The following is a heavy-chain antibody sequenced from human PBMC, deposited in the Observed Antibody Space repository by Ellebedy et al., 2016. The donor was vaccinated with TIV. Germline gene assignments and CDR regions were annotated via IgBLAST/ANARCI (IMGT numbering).Heavy chain of an antibody. Sequence: GESLKISXAASGFTFNSNAMHWVRQAPGKGLEWLAVISYDGSQTYYADSVKGRFTISRDNLTSRLYLQLTRLRTEDTSVYYCARASGISVASDSCDHWGQGTLVTVSS. V-gene: IGHV3-30-3*01. D-gene: IGHD1-14*01. J-gene: IGHJ4*02. CDR3: ARASGISVASDSCDH. CDR1: GFTFNSNA. CDR2: ISYDGSQT.